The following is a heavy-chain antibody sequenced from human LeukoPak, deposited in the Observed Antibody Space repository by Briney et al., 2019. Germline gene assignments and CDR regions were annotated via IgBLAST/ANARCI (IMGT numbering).Heavy chain of an antibody. CDR3: ARAYTGYDILTGPTGYYFDY. CDR2: ISGSGGST. CDR1: GFTFSSYA. D-gene: IGHD3-9*01. V-gene: IGHV3-23*01. J-gene: IGHJ4*02. Sequence: PGGSLRLSCAASGFTFSSYAMSWVRQAPGKGLEWVSAISGSGGSTYYADSVKGRFTISRDNSKNTLYLQMNSLRAEDTAVYYCARAYTGYDILTGPTGYYFDYWGQGTLVTVSS.